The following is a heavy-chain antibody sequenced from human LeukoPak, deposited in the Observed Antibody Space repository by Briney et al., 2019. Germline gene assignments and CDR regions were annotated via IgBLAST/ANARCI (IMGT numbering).Heavy chain of an antibody. V-gene: IGHV5-51*01. D-gene: IGHD3-22*01. J-gene: IGHJ3*02. CDR2: IYPGDSDT. CDR3: ARRPFYYDSSGYLPPNAFDI. CDR1: GYSFTSCW. Sequence: GESLKISCKGSGYSFTSCWIGWVRQMPGKGLEWMGIIYPGDSDTRYSPSFQGQVTISADKSISTAYLQWSSLKASDTAMYYCARRPFYYDSSGYLPPNAFDIWGQGTMVTVSS.